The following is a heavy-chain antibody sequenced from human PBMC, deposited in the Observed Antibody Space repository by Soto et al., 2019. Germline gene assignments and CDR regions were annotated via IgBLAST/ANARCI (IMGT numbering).Heavy chain of an antibody. J-gene: IGHJ4*02. Sequence: GGSLRLSCAASGFTFSSYAMSWVRQAPGKGLEWVSAISGSGGGTYYADSVKGRFTISRDNSKNTLYLQMNSLRAEDTAVYYCSKTLYGDYLSFYYWGQGTLVTVSS. CDR1: GFTFSSYA. V-gene: IGHV3-23*01. D-gene: IGHD4-17*01. CDR2: ISGSGGGT. CDR3: SKTLYGDYLSFYY.